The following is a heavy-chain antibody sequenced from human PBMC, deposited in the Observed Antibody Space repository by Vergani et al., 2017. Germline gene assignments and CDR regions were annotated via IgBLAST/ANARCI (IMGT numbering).Heavy chain of an antibody. CDR1: GDSMNTYY. D-gene: IGHD2-21*01. CDR2: IYDSGDT. Sequence: QVQLQESGPGLVKPSETLSLTCSVSGDSMNTYYWTWIRQPPGKGLEWIGYIYDSGDTKYNPSLKSSVTMSLDTSKNQFSLNLYSVTAADTAVYYCARGALWWLRQIDAWGQGTLVTVSS. J-gene: IGHJ5*02. V-gene: IGHV4-59*01. CDR3: ARGALWWLRQIDA.